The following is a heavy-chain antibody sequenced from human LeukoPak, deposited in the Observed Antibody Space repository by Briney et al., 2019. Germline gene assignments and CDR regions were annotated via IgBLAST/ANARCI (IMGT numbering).Heavy chain of an antibody. V-gene: IGHV1-46*01. J-gene: IGHJ4*02. CDR3: VSGLWFGELEDDY. Sequence: ASVKVSCKASGYTFTSYHMHWVRQAPGQGLEWMGIINPSSGSTNYAQKFQGRVSLTRDTSTSTVYMELSSLRSEDAAVYYCVSGLWFGELEDDYWGQGTLVTVSS. CDR1: GYTFTSYH. CDR2: INPSSGST. D-gene: IGHD3-10*01.